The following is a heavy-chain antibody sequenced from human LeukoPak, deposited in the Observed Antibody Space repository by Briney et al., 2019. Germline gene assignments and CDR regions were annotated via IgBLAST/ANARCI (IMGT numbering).Heavy chain of an antibody. CDR2: IYHSGST. CDR1: GYSISSGYY. J-gene: IGHJ4*02. Sequence: SETLSLTCTVSGYSISSGYYWGWIQQPPGQGLEWIGSIYHSGSTYYNPSLKSRVTISVDTSKNQFSLKLSSVTAADTAVYYCATKGYYDSSGYYSFDYWGQGTLVTVSS. CDR3: ATKGYYDSSGYYSFDY. D-gene: IGHD3-22*01. V-gene: IGHV4-38-2*02.